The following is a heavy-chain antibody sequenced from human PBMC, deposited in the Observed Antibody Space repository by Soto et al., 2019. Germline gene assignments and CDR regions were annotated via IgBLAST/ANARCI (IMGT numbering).Heavy chain of an antibody. CDR2: ISYDGSNK. D-gene: IGHD2-2*01. J-gene: IGHJ4*02. CDR3: ARGGEYQLLPPYFDY. V-gene: IGHV3-30-3*01. CDR1: GFTFSSYA. Sequence: HPGGSLRLSCAASGFTFSSYAMHWVRQAPGKGLEWVAVISYDGSNKYYADSVKGRFTISRDNSKNTLYLQMNSLRAEDTAVYYCARGGEYQLLPPYFDYWGQGTLVTVSS.